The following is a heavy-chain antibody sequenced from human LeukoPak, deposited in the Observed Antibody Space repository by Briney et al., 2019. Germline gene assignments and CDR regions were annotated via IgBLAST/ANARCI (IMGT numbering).Heavy chain of an antibody. CDR3: AREIAAAGTWFDP. CDR2: ISSSGSTI. J-gene: IGHJ5*02. V-gene: IGHV3-11*01. D-gene: IGHD6-13*01. Sequence: GGSLRLSCAASGFTFSDYYMSWIRQAPGKGLEWVSYISSSGSTIYYADSVKGRFTIPRDNAKNSLYLQMNSLRAEDTAVYYCAREIAAAGTWFDPWGQGTLVTVSS. CDR1: GFTFSDYY.